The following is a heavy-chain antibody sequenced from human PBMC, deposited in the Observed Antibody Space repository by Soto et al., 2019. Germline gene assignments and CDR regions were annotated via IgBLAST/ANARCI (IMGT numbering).Heavy chain of an antibody. J-gene: IGHJ5*02. D-gene: IGHD4-4*01. V-gene: IGHV3-23*01. Sequence: EVILLESGGHLVAPGESLRLSCVASGFSFSSSGLTWVRQAPGKGLEWVADISGQGGTTYYADSVKGRFIISRDNSKNTLSLQMTSLRVEDTAVYYCAKENDYSIIESNWFDAWGPGTLVTVSS. CDR1: GFSFSSSG. CDR3: AKENDYSIIESNWFDA. CDR2: ISGQGGTT.